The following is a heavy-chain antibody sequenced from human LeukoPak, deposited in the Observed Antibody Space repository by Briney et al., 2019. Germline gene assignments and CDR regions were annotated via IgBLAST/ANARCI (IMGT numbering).Heavy chain of an antibody. Sequence: GGSLTLTCAASGFTFCSYWLYWVRQAPGKGLVWVSRIKSDGTITSYADSVKGRFTISRDNAKNTLHLQMNSLRAEDTALYYCARSWRPSSSNSYDYWGQGTLVTVSS. J-gene: IGHJ4*02. CDR3: ARSWRPSSSNSYDY. CDR1: GFTFCSYW. D-gene: IGHD6-13*01. CDR2: IKSDGTIT. V-gene: IGHV3-74*01.